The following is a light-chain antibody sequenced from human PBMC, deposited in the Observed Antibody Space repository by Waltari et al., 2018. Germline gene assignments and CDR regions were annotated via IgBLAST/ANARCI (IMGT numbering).Light chain of an antibody. CDR1: SSDVGGYNF. Sequence: HSALTQPATVSGSPRQSITTFCTGTSSDVGGYNFLSLYQQHPGTAPKLMIYDVSNRPSGVSNRFSGSKSGNTASLTISGLQAEDEADYYCSSYISSDTLELFGGGTSLTVL. CDR2: DVS. CDR3: SSYISSDTLEL. J-gene: IGLJ2*01. V-gene: IGLV2-14*03.